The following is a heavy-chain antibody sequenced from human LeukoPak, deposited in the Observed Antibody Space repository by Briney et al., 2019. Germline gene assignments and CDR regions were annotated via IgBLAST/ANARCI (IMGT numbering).Heavy chain of an antibody. CDR2: INSDGSST. CDR1: GFTFSSYW. D-gene: IGHD3-9*01. CDR3: ARDYYDILTGYQSACY. Sequence: GGSLRLSCAASGFTFSSYWMHWVRQAPGKGLVWVSRINSDGSSTSYADSVKGRFTISRDNAKNTLYLQMNSLSAEDTAVYYCARDYYDILTGYQSACYWGQGTLVTVSS. V-gene: IGHV3-74*01. J-gene: IGHJ4*02.